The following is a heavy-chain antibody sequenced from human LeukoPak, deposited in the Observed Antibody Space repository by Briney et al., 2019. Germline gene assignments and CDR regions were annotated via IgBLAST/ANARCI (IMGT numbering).Heavy chain of an antibody. D-gene: IGHD3-10*01. CDR2: IYYSGNT. V-gene: IGHV4-61*01. J-gene: IGHJ4*02. Sequence: KPSETLSLTCTVSGGSVSSGSYYWSWIRQPPGKGPEWIGYIYYSGNTNYNPSLKSRVTISVDTSKNQFSLKLSSVTAADTAVYYCAREGLATMIRGVIPYWGQGTLVTVSS. CDR3: AREGLATMIRGVIPY. CDR1: GGSVSSGSYY.